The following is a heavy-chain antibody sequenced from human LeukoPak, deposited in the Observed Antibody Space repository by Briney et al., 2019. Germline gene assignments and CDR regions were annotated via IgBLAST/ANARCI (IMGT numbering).Heavy chain of an antibody. Sequence: SQTLSLTCAISGDSVSSNSVTWNWIRQSPSRGLEWLGGTYYRSTWYNDYAVSVRGRITVNPDTFKNQFSLHLNSVTPEDTAVYYCARRLTQYDCFDPWGQGILVTVSS. V-gene: IGHV6-1*01. CDR2: TYYRSTWYN. CDR1: GDSVSSNSVT. CDR3: ARRLTQYDCFDP. J-gene: IGHJ5*02. D-gene: IGHD2-2*01.